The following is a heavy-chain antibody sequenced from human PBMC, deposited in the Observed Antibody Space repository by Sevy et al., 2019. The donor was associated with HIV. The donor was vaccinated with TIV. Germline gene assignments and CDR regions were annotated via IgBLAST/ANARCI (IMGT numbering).Heavy chain of an antibody. CDR3: ARLTTMPTSDLYGMDV. Sequence: ASVKVSCKASGYTFTDYYIHWVRQAPGQGLEWMAWINPNDGVTNYAQRFQGGVTVTRDTSISTAYMQLRRLRSDDTAIYYCARLTTMPTSDLYGMDVWGQGTTVTVSS. J-gene: IGHJ6*02. D-gene: IGHD1-1*01. CDR2: INPNDGVT. CDR1: GYTFTDYY. V-gene: IGHV1-2*02.